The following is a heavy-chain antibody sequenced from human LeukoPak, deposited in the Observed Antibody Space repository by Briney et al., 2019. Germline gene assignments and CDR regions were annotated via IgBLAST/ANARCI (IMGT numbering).Heavy chain of an antibody. J-gene: IGHJ4*02. D-gene: IGHD5-18*01. CDR2: IYYSGST. CDR3: ARQLWNYFDY. CDR1: GGSISSYY. V-gene: IGHV4-59*08. Sequence: SETLSLTCTVSGGSISSYYWSWIRQPPRKGLEWIGYIYYSGSTNYNPSLKSRVTISVDTSKNQFSLKLSSVTAADTAVYYCARQLWNYFDYWGQGTLVTVSS.